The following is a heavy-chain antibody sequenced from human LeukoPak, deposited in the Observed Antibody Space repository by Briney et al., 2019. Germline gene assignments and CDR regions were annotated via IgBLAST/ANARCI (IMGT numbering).Heavy chain of an antibody. V-gene: IGHV1-69*13. CDR1: GGTFSSYA. J-gene: IGHJ4*02. D-gene: IGHD3-9*01. CDR3: ASITPATGPGY. CDR2: IIPIFGTA. Sequence: AVKVSCKASGGTFSSYAISWVRQAPGQGLEWMGGIIPIFGTANYAQKFQGRVTITADESTSTAYMELSSLRSEDTAVYYCASITPATGPGYWGQGTLVTVSS.